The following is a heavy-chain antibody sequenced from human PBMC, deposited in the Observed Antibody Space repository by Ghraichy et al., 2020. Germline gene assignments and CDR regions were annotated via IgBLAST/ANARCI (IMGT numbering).Heavy chain of an antibody. J-gene: IGHJ6*01. CDR3: ASDLLYDGVYYYYGLGV. D-gene: IGHD2-8*01. CDR2: ILYHGGNK. Sequence: LSLTCAASGFTFSDFGMHWVRQAPGKELEGVAIILYHGGNKYYGDTVKGRFTISRDKSKNTLYLQMNSLTAEDTAVYYCASDLLYDGVYYYYGLGVSDQGHTVNVS. CDR1: GFTFSDFG. V-gene: IGHV3-33*08.